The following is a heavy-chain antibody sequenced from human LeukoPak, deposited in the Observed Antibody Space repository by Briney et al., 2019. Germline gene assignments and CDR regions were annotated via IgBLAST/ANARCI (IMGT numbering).Heavy chain of an antibody. V-gene: IGHV3-74*01. CDR3: AREDRTTVVTRDY. Sequence: PGGSLRLSCAASGFTFSSYWMHWVRQAPGKGLVWVSRINSDGSSTSYADSVKGRFTISRDNAKNTLYLQMNSLRAEDTAVYYCAREDRTTVVTRDYWGQGTLVTVSS. J-gene: IGHJ4*02. D-gene: IGHD4-23*01. CDR2: INSDGSST. CDR1: GFTFSSYW.